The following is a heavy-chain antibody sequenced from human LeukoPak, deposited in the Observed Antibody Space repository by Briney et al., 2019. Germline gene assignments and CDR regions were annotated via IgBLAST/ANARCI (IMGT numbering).Heavy chain of an antibody. V-gene: IGHV3-21*05. CDR3: AQGDCSGGPCPGPLN. J-gene: IGHJ4*02. Sequence: GGSLRLSCVASGFTFSFYSMNWVRQAPGKGLEWISYISETSSFMYYADSVKARFTISRNNSKNTLYLQMNSLRVADTSVYYCAQGDCSGGPCPGPLNWGQGTLVTVSS. D-gene: IGHD2-15*01. CDR1: GFTFSFYS. CDR2: ISETSSFM.